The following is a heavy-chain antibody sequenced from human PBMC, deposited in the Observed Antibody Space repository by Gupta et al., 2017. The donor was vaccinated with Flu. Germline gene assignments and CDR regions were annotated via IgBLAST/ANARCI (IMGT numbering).Heavy chain of an antibody. Sequence: QVQLQESGPGLVKPSETLSLTCSVSGGSSSSHYWSWIRQPPGKGLEWIGYIYDSGSTSYNPSLKSRVTISADTSTNQFSLKLRSVTTADTAVYYCARDYAGTGEYGMDVWGQGTTVTVSS. CDR1: GGSSSSHY. V-gene: IGHV4-59*11. CDR3: ARDYAGTGEYGMDV. J-gene: IGHJ6*02. CDR2: IYDSGST. D-gene: IGHD7-27*01.